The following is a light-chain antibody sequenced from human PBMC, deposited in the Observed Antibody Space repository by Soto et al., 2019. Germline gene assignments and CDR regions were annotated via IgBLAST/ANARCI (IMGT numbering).Light chain of an antibody. CDR1: QSISNF. Sequence: EIRMTQSPSFLSASAGDRVTIFCRASQSISNFLHWYQQKPGKAPKLLIYAASKLESGVPPRFGGSGSGTDFTLTISSLQPEDFATYYCQQSYRNPRTFGLGTKVDIK. CDR3: QQSYRNPRT. J-gene: IGKJ1*01. V-gene: IGKV1-39*01. CDR2: AAS.